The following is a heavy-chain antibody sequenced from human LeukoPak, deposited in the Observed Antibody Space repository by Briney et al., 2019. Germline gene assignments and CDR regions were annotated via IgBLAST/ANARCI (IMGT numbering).Heavy chain of an antibody. Sequence: GGSLRLSCAASGFTFSSYGMHWVRQAPGKGLEWVAVIWYDGSNKYYADSVKGRFTISRDNSKNTLYLQMNSLRAEDTAVYYCARDRFIAAAGTCVDYWGQGTLVTVSS. J-gene: IGHJ4*02. D-gene: IGHD6-13*01. CDR1: GFTFSSYG. CDR3: ARDRFIAAAGTCVDY. CDR2: IWYDGSNK. V-gene: IGHV3-33*01.